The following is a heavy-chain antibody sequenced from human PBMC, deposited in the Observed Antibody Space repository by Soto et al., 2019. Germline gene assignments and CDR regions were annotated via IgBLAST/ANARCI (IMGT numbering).Heavy chain of an antibody. D-gene: IGHD3-22*01. CDR1: GYTFTSYA. CDR2: INAGNGNT. V-gene: IGHV1-3*01. CDR3: ARAAIVEQYNWFDP. J-gene: IGHJ5*02. Sequence: ASVKVSCKASGYTFTSYAMHWVRQAPGQRLEWMGWINAGNGNTKYSQKFQGRVTITRDTSASTAYMELSSLRSEDTAVYYCARAAIVEQYNWFDPWGQGTLVTVSS.